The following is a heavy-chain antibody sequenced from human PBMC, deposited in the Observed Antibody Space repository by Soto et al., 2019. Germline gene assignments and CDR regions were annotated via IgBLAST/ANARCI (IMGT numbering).Heavy chain of an antibody. CDR1: GYSFTSYW. CDR2: IYPGDSDT. D-gene: IGHD4-4*01. J-gene: IGHJ5*02. Sequence: GESLKISCKGSGYSFTSYWIGWVRQMPGKGLEWMGIIYPGDSDTRYSPSFQGQVTISADKSISTAYLQWSSLKASDTAMYYCARHRSNSYSNYTIGWFDPWGQGTLVTVSS. V-gene: IGHV5-51*01. CDR3: ARHRSNSYSNYTIGWFDP.